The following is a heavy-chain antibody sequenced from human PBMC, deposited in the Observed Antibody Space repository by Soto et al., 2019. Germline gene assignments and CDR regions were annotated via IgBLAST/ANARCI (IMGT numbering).Heavy chain of an antibody. CDR1: GCSVHIGTYY. V-gene: IGHV4-61*01. CDR2: IHYSGST. D-gene: IGHD2-21*01. CDR3: TRGGDAYKNGH. Sequence: SDTLSLTCTVPGCSVHIGTYYWNLIRQPPGKGLEWIGFIHYSGSTNYNPSLKSRVTMSVDTSKNQFSLKLTSVNAADTAVYYCTRGGDAYKNGHWGQGTLVTVS. J-gene: IGHJ4*02.